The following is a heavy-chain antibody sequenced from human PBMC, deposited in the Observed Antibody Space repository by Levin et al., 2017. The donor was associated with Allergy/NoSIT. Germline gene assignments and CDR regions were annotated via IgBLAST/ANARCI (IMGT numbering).Heavy chain of an antibody. CDR2: IYYSGST. D-gene: IGHD1-26*01. CDR1: GGSISSYY. CDR3: ARDPWEGAFDI. V-gene: IGHV4-59*01. Sequence: PSETLSLTCTVSGGSISSYYWSWIRQPPGKGLEWIGYIYYSGSTNYNPSLKSRVTISVDTSKNQFSLKLSSVTAADTAVYYCARDPWEGAFDIWGQGTMVTVSS. J-gene: IGHJ3*02.